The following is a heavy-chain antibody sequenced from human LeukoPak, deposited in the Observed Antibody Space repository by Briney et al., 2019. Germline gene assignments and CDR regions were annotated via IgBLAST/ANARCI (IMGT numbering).Heavy chain of an antibody. Sequence: GGSLGLSCAVSGFSFDNSVMDWVRQTPGRGLEWVSLISGDGGTTYYGDSVKGRFTVSRDNSKNSMFLQMSSLRTEDTALYYCAKDLGGGLQYWGQGALVTVSS. V-gene: IGHV3-43*02. CDR2: ISGDGGTT. J-gene: IGHJ4*02. CDR3: AKDLGGGLQY. D-gene: IGHD3-16*01. CDR1: GFSFDNSV.